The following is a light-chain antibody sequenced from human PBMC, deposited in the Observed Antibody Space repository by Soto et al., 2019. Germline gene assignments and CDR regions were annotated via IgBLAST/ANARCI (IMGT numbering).Light chain of an antibody. V-gene: IGLV2-14*03. J-gene: IGLJ2*01. Sequence: QSALTQPASVSGSPGQSITISCAGPSADIGAFNYVSWYQHHPGKAPKLLIYDVSDRPSGVSTRFSASKSANTASLTISGLQADDEGDYYCSSYSTTSALVFGGGTQLTVL. CDR3: SSYSTTSALV. CDR2: DVS. CDR1: SADIGAFNY.